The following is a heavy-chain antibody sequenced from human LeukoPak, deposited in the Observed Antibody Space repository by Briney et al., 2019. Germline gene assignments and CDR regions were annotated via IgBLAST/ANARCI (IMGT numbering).Heavy chain of an antibody. D-gene: IGHD5-18*01. V-gene: IGHV3-30*02. J-gene: IGHJ4*02. CDR1: GFTFSHYG. CDR3: ATKGYTYASY. Sequence: GGSLRLSCAASGFTFSHYGMHWVRQAPGKGLEWVAFIRYDGNNKFYTDSVKGRFTISRDNSKNTLYLQMNSLRAEDTAVYYCATKGYTYASYWGQGTLVTVSS. CDR2: IRYDGNNK.